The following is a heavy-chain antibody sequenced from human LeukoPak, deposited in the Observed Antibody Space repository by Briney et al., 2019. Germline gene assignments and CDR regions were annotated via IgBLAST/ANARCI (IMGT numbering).Heavy chain of an antibody. CDR1: GGSISSYY. CDR2: VSYSGST. Sequence: PSETLSLTCTVSGGSISSYYWSWIWQPPGKGLEWIGYVSYSGSTNYDPSLKSRVTISVDTSKNQFSLKLSSVTAADTAVYYCARTFTAGYCSSTSCSGEGVYFDYWGQGTLVTVSS. J-gene: IGHJ4*02. D-gene: IGHD2-2*01. CDR3: ARTFTAGYCSSTSCSGEGVYFDY. V-gene: IGHV4-59*01.